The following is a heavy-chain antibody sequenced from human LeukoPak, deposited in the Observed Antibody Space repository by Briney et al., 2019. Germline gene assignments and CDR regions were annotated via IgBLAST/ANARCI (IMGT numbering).Heavy chain of an antibody. CDR2: ISWNSGSI. V-gene: IGHV3-9*03. Sequence: GGSLRLSCAASGFTFDDYAMHWVRQAPGKGLEWVSGISWNSGSIGYADSVKGRFTISRDNAKNSLYLQVNSLRAEDMALYYCAKGFYYDFWSGYFDYWGQGTLVTVSS. D-gene: IGHD3-3*01. CDR1: GFTFDDYA. J-gene: IGHJ4*02. CDR3: AKGFYYDFWSGYFDY.